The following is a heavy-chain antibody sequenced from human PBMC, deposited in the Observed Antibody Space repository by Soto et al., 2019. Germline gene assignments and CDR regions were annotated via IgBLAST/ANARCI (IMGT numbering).Heavy chain of an antibody. V-gene: IGHV1-46*01. CDR3: ARGPGASGLDV. CDR2: INPTSGGT. J-gene: IGHJ6*02. CDR1: GYTFTSSY. Sequence: GASVKVSCKASGYTFTSSYIHWVRQAPGQGPEWMGIINPTSGGTGYAQNLQGRVTMTRDTSTRTVYMELNSLRSDDTAVYYCARGPGASGLDVWGQGTTVTVSS. D-gene: IGHD2-8*02.